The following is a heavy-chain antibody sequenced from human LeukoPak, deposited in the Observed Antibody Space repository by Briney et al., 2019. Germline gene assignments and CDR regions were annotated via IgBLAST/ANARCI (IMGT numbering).Heavy chain of an antibody. CDR3: AREPRGYCSGGSCYGY. CDR1: GFTFSSYS. J-gene: IGHJ4*02. D-gene: IGHD2-15*01. V-gene: IGHV3-21*01. CDR2: ISSSSSYI. Sequence: PGGSLRLSCAASGFTFSSYSMNWVRQAPGKGLEWVSSISSSSSYIYYADSVKGRFTISRDNAKNSLYLQMNSLRAEDTAVYYCAREPRGYCSGGSCYGYWGQGTLVTVSS.